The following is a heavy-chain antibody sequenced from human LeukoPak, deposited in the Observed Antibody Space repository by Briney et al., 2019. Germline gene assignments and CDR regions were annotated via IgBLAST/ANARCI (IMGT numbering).Heavy chain of an antibody. CDR2: ISSSGSYI. D-gene: IGHD3-22*01. CDR3: ARADSSGYVDY. Sequence: GGSLRLSCAASGFTFSGYNMNWVCQAPGKGLEWVSSISSSGSYIYYADSVQGRFTISRDNAKNSLYLQMNSLRAEDTAVYYWARADSSGYVDYWGQGTLVTVSS. V-gene: IGHV3-21*01. CDR1: GFTFSGYN. J-gene: IGHJ4*02.